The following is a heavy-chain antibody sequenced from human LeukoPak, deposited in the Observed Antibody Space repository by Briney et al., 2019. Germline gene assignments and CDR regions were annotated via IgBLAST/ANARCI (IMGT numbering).Heavy chain of an antibody. D-gene: IGHD5-12*01. CDR1: EYTLTELS. V-gene: IGHV1-24*01. CDR3: ATLPTYGGYASDYYYYYMDV. CDR2: FDPEDGET. Sequence: ASVKVSCKVSEYTLTELSMHWVRQAPGKGLEWMGGFDPEDGETIYAQKFQGRVTMTEDTSTDTAYMELSSLRSEDTAVYYCATLPTYGGYASDYYYYYMDVWGKGTTVTISS. J-gene: IGHJ6*03.